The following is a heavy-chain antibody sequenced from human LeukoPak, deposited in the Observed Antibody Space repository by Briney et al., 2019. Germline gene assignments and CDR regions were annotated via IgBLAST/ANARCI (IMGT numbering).Heavy chain of an antibody. CDR3: ARATIAVAGFDY. V-gene: IGHV3-66*01. J-gene: IGHJ4*02. CDR2: IYSGGST. CDR1: GFTVSSNY. D-gene: IGHD6-19*01. Sequence: GGSLRLSCAASGFTVSSNYMSWVRQAPGKGLEWVSVIYSGGSTYYADSVKGRFTISRDNAKNSLYLQMNSLRAEDTAVYYCARATIAVAGFDYWGQGTLVTVSS.